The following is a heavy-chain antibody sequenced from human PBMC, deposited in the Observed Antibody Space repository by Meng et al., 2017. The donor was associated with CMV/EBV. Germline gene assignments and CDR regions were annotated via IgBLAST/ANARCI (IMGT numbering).Heavy chain of an antibody. CDR1: GFTFSSYA. V-gene: IGHV3-64*02. Sequence: GESLKISCAASGFTFSSYAMHWVRQAPGKGLEYVSAISSNGGSTYYADSVKGRFTISRDNSKNTLYLQMGSLRAEDMAVYYSARSVGELPVYYYGMDVWGQGTTVTVSS. J-gene: IGHJ6*02. CDR2: ISSNGGST. CDR3: ARSVGELPVYYYGMDV. D-gene: IGHD1-26*01.